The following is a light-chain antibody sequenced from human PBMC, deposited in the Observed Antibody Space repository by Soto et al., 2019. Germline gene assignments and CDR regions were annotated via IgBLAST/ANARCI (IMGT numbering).Light chain of an antibody. CDR1: SSNIGRNT. V-gene: IGLV1-44*01. CDR3: AAWDDSLSGWV. J-gene: IGLJ3*02. Sequence: QSVLTQPPSASGTPGQRVTISCSGSSSNIGRNTVNWYQQLPGTAPKLLMYSTNQRPSGVPDRFSGSKSGTSASLAISGLQSEDEADYYCAAWDDSLSGWVFGGGTKVTVL. CDR2: STN.